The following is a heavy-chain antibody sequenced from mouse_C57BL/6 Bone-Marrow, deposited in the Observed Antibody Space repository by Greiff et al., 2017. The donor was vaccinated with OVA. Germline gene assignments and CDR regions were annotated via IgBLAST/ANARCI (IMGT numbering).Heavy chain of an antibody. J-gene: IGHJ1*03. V-gene: IGHV14-4*01. CDR3: TTPTTVLAHWYFDV. CDR1: GFNIKDDY. CDR2: IDPENGDT. D-gene: IGHD1-1*01. Sequence: VQLKESGAELVRPGASVKLSCTASGFNIKDDYMHWVKQRPEQGLEWIGWIDPENGDTAYASKFQGKATITADTSSNTAYLQLSSLTSEDTAVYYCTTPTTVLAHWYFDVWGTGTTVTVSS.